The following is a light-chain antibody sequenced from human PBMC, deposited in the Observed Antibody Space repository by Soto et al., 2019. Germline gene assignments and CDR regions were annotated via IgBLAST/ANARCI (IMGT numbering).Light chain of an antibody. J-gene: IGLJ7*01. V-gene: IGLV1-44*01. CDR1: SSNIGNNA. CDR2: SNN. CDR3: ATWEDSLNGAV. Sequence: QSVLTQPPSASGTPGQTVTISCSGSSSNIGNNAVNWYQQLPGTAPKLLIYSNNQRPSGVPDRFSGSKSGTSASLAIGGLQSEDEADYYCATWEDSLNGAVFGGGTQLTVL.